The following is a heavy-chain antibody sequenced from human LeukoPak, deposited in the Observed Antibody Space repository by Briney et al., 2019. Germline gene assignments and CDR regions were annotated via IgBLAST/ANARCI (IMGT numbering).Heavy chain of an antibody. V-gene: IGHV3-23*01. CDR2: ISGSGDNT. CDR3: AKGSYYDSSGSFYFDY. CDR1: GFTFSSYA. D-gene: IGHD3-22*01. Sequence: GGSLRLSCAASGFTFSSYAMSWVRQAPGKGLEWVSGISGSGDNTYYADSVKSRFTISRDNSKNTLYVQVNSLGTEDTAAYYCAKGSYYDSSGSFYFDYWGQGTLVTVTS. J-gene: IGHJ4*02.